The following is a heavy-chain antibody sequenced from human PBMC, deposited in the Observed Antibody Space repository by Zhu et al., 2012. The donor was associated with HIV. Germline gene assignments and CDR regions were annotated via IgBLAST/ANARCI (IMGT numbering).Heavy chain of an antibody. CDR1: GFTFSDYY. Sequence: QVQLVESGGGLVKPGGSLRLSCAASGFTFSDYYMHWIRQAPGKGLEWVSYISSSGDNIYYADSVKGRFTISRDNAKNSLYVQMNSLRGEDTAVYYCARRASETIYGGYMDVWGKRATGHRLL. J-gene: IGHJ6*03. V-gene: IGHV3-11*04. CDR3: ARRASETIYGGYMDV. D-gene: IGHD4-17*01. CDR2: ISSSGDNI.